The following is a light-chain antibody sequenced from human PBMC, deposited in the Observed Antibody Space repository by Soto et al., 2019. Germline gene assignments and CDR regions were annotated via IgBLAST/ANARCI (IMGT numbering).Light chain of an antibody. Sequence: EIVMTQSPATLSVSPGERATLSCRASQSVGSNLACYQQKPCQAPRLLIYGASTRATGIPARFSGSGSGTEFPLTISSLQAEDFAIYFCQQYNNWPPDRTFGQGTKVEIK. CDR3: QQYNNWPPDRT. J-gene: IGKJ1*01. CDR2: GAS. V-gene: IGKV3-15*01. CDR1: QSVGSN.